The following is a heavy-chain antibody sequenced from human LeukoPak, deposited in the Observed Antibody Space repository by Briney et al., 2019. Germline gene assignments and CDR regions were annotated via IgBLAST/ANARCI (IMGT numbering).Heavy chain of an antibody. V-gene: IGHV3-48*02. CDR1: GFTFSNYN. D-gene: IGHD6-19*01. Sequence: PGGSLRLSCAASGFTFSNYNMNWVRQAPGKGLEWVSYISSRSSAIYYADSVRGRFTISGDNAKNSLSLQMNSLRDEDTAVYFCASNHGSGWYVGEYWGQGILVTVSS. J-gene: IGHJ4*02. CDR3: ASNHGSGWYVGEY. CDR2: ISSRSSAI.